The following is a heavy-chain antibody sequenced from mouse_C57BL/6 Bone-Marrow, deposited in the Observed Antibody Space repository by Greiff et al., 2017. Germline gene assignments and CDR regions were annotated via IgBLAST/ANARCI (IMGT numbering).Heavy chain of an antibody. CDR3: ARSETGTGGMDY. Sequence: QVQLQQSGAELVRPGASVKLSCKTSGYIFTSYWIHWVKQRSGQGLEWIARIYPGTGSTYYNEKFKDKATLTADKSSSTAYMQLSSLKSEASAVYCCARSETGTGGMDYWGQGTSVTVSS. J-gene: IGHJ4*01. CDR1: GYIFTSYW. D-gene: IGHD4-1*01. V-gene: IGHV1S132*01. CDR2: IYPGTGST.